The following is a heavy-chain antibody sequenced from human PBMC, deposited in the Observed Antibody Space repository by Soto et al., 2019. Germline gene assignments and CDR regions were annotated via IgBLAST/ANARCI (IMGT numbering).Heavy chain of an antibody. CDR2: INAGNGNT. V-gene: IGHV1-3*01. Sequence: ASVKVSCKASGYTFTSYAMHWVRQAPGQRLEWMGWINAGNGNTKYSQKFQGRVTITRDTCASTAYMEMNSLRAEDTAVYYCARESEDLTSNFDYWGQGTLVTVSS. CDR1: GYTFTSYA. CDR3: ARESEDLTSNFDY. J-gene: IGHJ4*02.